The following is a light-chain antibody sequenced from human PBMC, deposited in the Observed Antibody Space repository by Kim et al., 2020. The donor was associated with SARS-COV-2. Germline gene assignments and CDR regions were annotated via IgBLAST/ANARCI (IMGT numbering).Light chain of an antibody. J-gene: IGLJ2*01. CDR3: QVWDSSSDHVV. CDR1: NIGSIS. Sequence: SYELTQPPSVSVAPGKTARITCGGNNIGSISVHWYQQKPGQAPVLVIYYDTDRPSGIPERFSGANSGNTATLTISRVEAGDEADYYCQVWDSSSDHVVFGGGTQLTFL. V-gene: IGLV3-21*04. CDR2: YDT.